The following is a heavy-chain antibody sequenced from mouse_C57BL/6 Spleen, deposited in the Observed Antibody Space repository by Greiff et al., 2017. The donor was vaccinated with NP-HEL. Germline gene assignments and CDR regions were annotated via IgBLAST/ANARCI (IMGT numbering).Heavy chain of an antibody. D-gene: IGHD3-2*02. Sequence: VQLQQSGPELVKPGASVKISCKASGYSFTGYYMNWVKQSPEKSLEWIGEINPSTGGTTYNQKFKAKATLTVDKSSSTAYMQLKSLTSEDSAVYYCARRGQLRVMDYWGQGTSVTVSS. CDR1: GYSFTGYY. CDR3: ARRGQLRVMDY. J-gene: IGHJ4*01. CDR2: INPSTGGT. V-gene: IGHV1-42*01.